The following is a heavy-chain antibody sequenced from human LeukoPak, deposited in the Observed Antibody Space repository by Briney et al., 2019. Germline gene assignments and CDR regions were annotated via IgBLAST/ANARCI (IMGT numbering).Heavy chain of an antibody. CDR1: GFTFSSYA. D-gene: IGHD3-3*01. Sequence: GRSLRLSCAAYGFTFSSYAMHWVRQAPGKGLEWVAVISYDGSNKYYADSVKGRFTISRDNSKNTLYLQMNSLRAEDTAVYYCARENLESWSTIDYWGQGTLVTVSS. J-gene: IGHJ4*02. CDR3: ARENLESWSTIDY. V-gene: IGHV3-30-3*01. CDR2: ISYDGSNK.